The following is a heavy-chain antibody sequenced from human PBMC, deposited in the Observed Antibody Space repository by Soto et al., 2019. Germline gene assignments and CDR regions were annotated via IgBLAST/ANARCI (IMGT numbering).Heavy chain of an antibody. CDR1: GGSFSGYY. D-gene: IGHD6-19*01. J-gene: IGHJ4*02. CDR3: ARIGGWHGLFDS. V-gene: IGHV4-34*01. Sequence: SETLSLTCAVYGGSFSGYYWSWIRQPPGKGLEYIGEIDHSGTANYNPSLESRVTISVDTSSNRFSLTLNSVTAADAAVYYCARIGGWHGLFDSWGQGILVTVSS. CDR2: IDHSGTA.